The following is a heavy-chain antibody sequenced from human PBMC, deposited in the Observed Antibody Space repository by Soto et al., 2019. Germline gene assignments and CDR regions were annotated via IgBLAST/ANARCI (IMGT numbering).Heavy chain of an antibody. J-gene: IGHJ6*02. Sequence: SVKLSWKACGGAFGCCARSWVRQAHGQGLEWMGGIIPNSGNTGYAQKFQGRVTMTRNTSISTAYMELSSLRSEDTAVYYCARVVLRSESLSYYYYYVMAFLGQGTTVTVS. D-gene: IGHD3-3*01. V-gene: IGHV1-8*02. CDR1: GGAFGCCA. CDR3: ARVVLRSESLSYYYYYVMAF. CDR2: IIPNSGNT.